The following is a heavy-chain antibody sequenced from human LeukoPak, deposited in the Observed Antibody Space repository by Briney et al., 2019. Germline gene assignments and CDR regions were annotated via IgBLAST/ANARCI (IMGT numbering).Heavy chain of an antibody. CDR1: GGSSSSYL. V-gene: IGHV4-59*08. CDR2: IYYSGSS. CDR3: ARLHPYNPAYYYYGMDV. J-gene: IGHJ6*02. D-gene: IGHD1-14*01. Sequence: KPSSPLFLSGTAAGGSSSSYLWSWLRPPAGGGLEVTGYIYYSGSSKYNPSLKSRGTISVDTSKNQFSLKLSSVTAADTAVYYCARLHPYNPAYYYYGMDVWGQGTTVTVSS.